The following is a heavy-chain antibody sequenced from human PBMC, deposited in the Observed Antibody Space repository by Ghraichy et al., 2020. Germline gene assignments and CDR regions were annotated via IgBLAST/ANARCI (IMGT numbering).Heavy chain of an antibody. Sequence: GSLRLSCAASGLTFSSYWMHWVRQAPGKGLEWIGSIFHSGSTYYNPSLKSRVTISLDTSKNQFSLKLSSVTAADTAVYYCARDLWLQDFDYWGHGTLVTVSS. V-gene: IGHV4-38-2*02. CDR1: GLTFSSYW. J-gene: IGHJ4*01. D-gene: IGHD5-24*01. CDR2: IFHSGST. CDR3: ARDLWLQDFDY.